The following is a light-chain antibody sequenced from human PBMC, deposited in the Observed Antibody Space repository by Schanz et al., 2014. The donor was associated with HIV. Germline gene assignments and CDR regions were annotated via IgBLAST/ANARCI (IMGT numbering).Light chain of an antibody. CDR2: SAS. V-gene: IGKV3D-20*02. CDR1: QTVSSNS. CDR3: QQRSNWPPT. J-gene: IGKJ2*01. Sequence: EIVMTQSPVILSLSPGERATLSCRASQTVSSNSLGWYQQKRGQVPRLLIYSASRRANGIPDRFSGSGSGTDFILTISRLEPEDFAVYYCQQRSNWPPTFGQGTKLEIK.